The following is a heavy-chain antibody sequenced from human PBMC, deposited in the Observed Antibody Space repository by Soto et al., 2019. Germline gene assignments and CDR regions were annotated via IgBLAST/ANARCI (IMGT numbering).Heavy chain of an antibody. J-gene: IGHJ4*02. CDR3: ARARNLLTGYYKGGFYYFDF. CDR1: GDSNSSYY. D-gene: IGHD3-9*01. Sequence: QVQLQESGPGLVKPAETLSLICSVSGDSNSSYYWSWIRQSPGKGLEWIGYISSSGSTTYNPSLKSRLTISLHTSNNQFSRTLDSVTAADTAVYYCARARNLLTGYYKGGFYYFDFWGQGTLVTVSS. V-gene: IGHV4-59*01. CDR2: ISSSGST.